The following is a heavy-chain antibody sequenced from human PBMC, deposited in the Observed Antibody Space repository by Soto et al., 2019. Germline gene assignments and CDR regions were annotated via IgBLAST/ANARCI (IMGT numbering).Heavy chain of an antibody. CDR2: ISGSGGST. J-gene: IGHJ5*02. CDR3: AKDRSTYYLVPPFDP. CDR1: GFTFSSYA. D-gene: IGHD3-10*01. Sequence: EVQLLESGGGLVQPGGSLRLSCAASGFTFSSYAMSWVRQAPGKGLEWVSAISGSGGSTYYADSVKGRFTISRDNSKNXLYLQMXXXRAEDTAVYYCAKDRSTYYLVPPFDPWGQGTLVTVSS. V-gene: IGHV3-23*01.